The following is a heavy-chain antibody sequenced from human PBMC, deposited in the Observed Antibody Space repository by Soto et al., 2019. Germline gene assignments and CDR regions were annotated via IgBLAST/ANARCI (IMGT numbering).Heavy chain of an antibody. CDR2: ISGSGGST. V-gene: IGHV3-23*01. Sequence: EAQLLESGGGLVQPGGSLRLSCAASGFTFSSYAMSWVRQAPGKGLEWVSAISGSGGSTYYADSVKGRFTISRDNSKNTLYLQMNSLRAEDTAVYYCAGRPVLRFLEWLSGFDYWGQGTLVTVSS. CDR1: GFTFSSYA. D-gene: IGHD3-3*01. CDR3: AGRPVLRFLEWLSGFDY. J-gene: IGHJ4*02.